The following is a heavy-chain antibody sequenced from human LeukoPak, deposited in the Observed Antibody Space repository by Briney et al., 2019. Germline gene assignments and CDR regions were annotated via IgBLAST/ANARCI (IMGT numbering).Heavy chain of an antibody. Sequence: GGSLRLSCAASGFTFSGYSMNWVRQAPGKGLEWVSYISSSSSTIYYADSVKGRFTISRDNAKNSLYLQMNSLRAEDTAVYYCARSRGSGSYPKLYYYYYMDVWGKGTTVTVSS. CDR1: GFTFSGYS. CDR2: ISSSSSTI. J-gene: IGHJ6*03. V-gene: IGHV3-48*01. CDR3: ARSRGSGSYPKLYYYYYMDV. D-gene: IGHD3-10*01.